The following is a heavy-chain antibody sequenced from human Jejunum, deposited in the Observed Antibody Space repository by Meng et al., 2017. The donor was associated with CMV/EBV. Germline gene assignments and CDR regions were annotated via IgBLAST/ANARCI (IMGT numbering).Heavy chain of an antibody. J-gene: IGHJ4*02. CDR3: VRVGDGKIYGKFDS. Sequence: SGVTFSTYWMHWVRQAPGKGLVWVSRIDPRGSATDYADSVKGRLTISRDNAKNMLYLQMNSLVVEDTAVYYCVRVGDGKIYGKFDSWGQGALVTVSS. CDR2: IDPRGSAT. V-gene: IGHV3-74*01. CDR1: GVTFSTYW. D-gene: IGHD3-10*01.